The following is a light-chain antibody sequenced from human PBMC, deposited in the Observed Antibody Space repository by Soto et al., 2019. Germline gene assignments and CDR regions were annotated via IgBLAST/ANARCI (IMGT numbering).Light chain of an antibody. J-gene: IGKJ2*01. CDR3: VQHLSYPFT. CDR2: SAS. V-gene: IGKV3-20*01. Sequence: EIVLTQSPGTLSLSPGERVTLSCRASQSVSSNYLAWYQQKPGQAPRLLIYSASSRATGIPDRFSGSGSGTDFTLTINRLEPEDFATYFCVQHLSYPFTFGQGTKLEIK. CDR1: QSVSSNY.